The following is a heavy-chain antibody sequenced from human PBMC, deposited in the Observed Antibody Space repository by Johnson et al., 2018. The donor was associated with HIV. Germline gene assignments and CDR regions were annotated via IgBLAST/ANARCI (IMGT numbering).Heavy chain of an antibody. CDR2: INWNGGST. V-gene: IGHV3-20*04. Sequence: VQLVESGGGVVRPGGSLRLSCAASGFTFEDYGMSWVRQAPGKGLEWVSGINWNGGSTGYADSVKGRFTISRENAKNSLYLQMNSLRAEDTALYYCARVTRDYYDSSGLSADAFDIWGQGIRVTVSS. CDR3: ARVTRDYYDSSGLSADAFDI. J-gene: IGHJ3*02. CDR1: GFTFEDYG. D-gene: IGHD3-22*01.